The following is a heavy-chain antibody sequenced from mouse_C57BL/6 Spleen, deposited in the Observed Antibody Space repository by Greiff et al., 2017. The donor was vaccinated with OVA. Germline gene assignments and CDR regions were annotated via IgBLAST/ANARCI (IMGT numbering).Heavy chain of an antibody. D-gene: IGHD2-2*01. CDR1: GYSFTDYN. Sequence: VQLQQSGPELVKPGASVKISCKASGYSFTDYNMNWVKQSNGKSLEWIGVINPNYGTTSYNQKFKGKATLTVDQSSSTAYMQLNSLTSEDSAVDYCANGYPTVSYYAMDYWGQGTSVTVSS. CDR3: ANGYPTVSYYAMDY. J-gene: IGHJ4*01. CDR2: INPNYGTT. V-gene: IGHV1-39*01.